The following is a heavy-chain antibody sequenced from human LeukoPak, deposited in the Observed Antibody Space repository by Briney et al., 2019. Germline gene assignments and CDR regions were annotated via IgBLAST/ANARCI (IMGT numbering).Heavy chain of an antibody. CDR1: GFIFSDYH. J-gene: IGHJ4*02. Sequence: PGGSLRLSCAASGFIFSDYHMYWVRQLTGKGLEWVSTVSPSGDTYYPGSVQGRFTISRDNAGTSFFLQIDSLTAGDTAVYYCARGRGYSGYIDYWGQGAPVTVSS. D-gene: IGHD5-12*01. CDR3: ARGRGYSGYIDY. V-gene: IGHV3-13*01. CDR2: VSPSGDT.